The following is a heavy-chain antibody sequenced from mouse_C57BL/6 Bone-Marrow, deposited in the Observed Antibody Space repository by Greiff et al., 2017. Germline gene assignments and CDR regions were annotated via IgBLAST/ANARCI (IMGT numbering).Heavy chain of an antibody. J-gene: IGHJ3*01. CDR3: TRERYYDYDRFAY. V-gene: IGHV5-9-1*02. CDR2: ISSGGDYI. D-gene: IGHD2-4*01. CDR1: GFTFSSYG. Sequence: EVKVVESGGDLVKPGGSLKLSCAASGFTFSSYGMSWVRQTPDKRLEWVAYISSGGDYIYYADTVKGRFTISRDNARNTLYLQMSSLKSEDTAMYYCTRERYYDYDRFAYWGQGTLVTVSA.